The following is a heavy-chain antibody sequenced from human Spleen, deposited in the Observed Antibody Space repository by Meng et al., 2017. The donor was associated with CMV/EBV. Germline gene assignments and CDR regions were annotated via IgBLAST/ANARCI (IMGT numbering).Heavy chain of an antibody. J-gene: IGHJ4*02. D-gene: IGHD6-19*01. CDR1: GDSVSNNHYY. CDR3: ARAGYSSGYFDY. V-gene: IGHV4-39*07. CDR2: SDFSGTT. Sequence: QLQLQDSGPGLVKPSETLSLTCAVSGDSVSNNHYYWGWIRQPPGKGLEWIGSSDFSGTTRYNPSLKSRVTISVDTSKNQFSLKLSSVTAADTAVYYCARAGYSSGYFDYWGQGTLVTVFS.